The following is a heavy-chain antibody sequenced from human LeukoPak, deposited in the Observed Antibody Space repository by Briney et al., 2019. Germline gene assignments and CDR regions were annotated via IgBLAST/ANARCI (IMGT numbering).Heavy chain of an antibody. Sequence: SETLSLTCAVYGGSFSGYYWSWIRQPPGKGLEWIGEINHSGSTNYNPSLKSRVTISVDTSKNQFSLKLSSVTAADTAVYYCARRGSGYYTNRYYYYYYMDVWGKGTTVTISS. CDR3: ARRGSGYYTNRYYYYYYMDV. CDR1: GGSFSGYY. V-gene: IGHV4-34*01. CDR2: INHSGST. J-gene: IGHJ6*03. D-gene: IGHD3-3*01.